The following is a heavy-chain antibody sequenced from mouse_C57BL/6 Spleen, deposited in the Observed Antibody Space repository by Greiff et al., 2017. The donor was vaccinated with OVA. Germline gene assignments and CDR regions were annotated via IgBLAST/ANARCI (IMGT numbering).Heavy chain of an antibody. CDR3: ARSELGLGFAY. V-gene: IGHV1-64*01. J-gene: IGHJ3*01. CDR2: IHPNSGST. D-gene: IGHD4-1*01. Sequence: QVQLQQPGAELVKPGASVKLSCKASGYTFTSYWMHWVKQRPGQGLEWIGMIHPNSGSTNYNEKFKSKATLTVDKSSSTAYMQLSSLTSEDSAVYYCARSELGLGFAYWGQGTLVTVSA. CDR1: GYTFTSYW.